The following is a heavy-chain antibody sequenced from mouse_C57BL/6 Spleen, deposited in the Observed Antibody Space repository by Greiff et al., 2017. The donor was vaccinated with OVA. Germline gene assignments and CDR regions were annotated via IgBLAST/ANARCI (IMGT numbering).Heavy chain of an antibody. Sequence: QVQLQQSGAELVRPGTSVKVSCKASGYAFTNYLIEWVKQRPGQGLEWIGVINPGSGGTNYNEKFKGKATLTADKSSSTAYMQLSSLTSEDSAVYFCARSDDYDDYAMDYWGQGTSVTVSS. CDR2: INPGSGGT. V-gene: IGHV1-54*01. CDR1: GYAFTNYL. D-gene: IGHD2-4*01. CDR3: ARSDDYDDYAMDY. J-gene: IGHJ4*01.